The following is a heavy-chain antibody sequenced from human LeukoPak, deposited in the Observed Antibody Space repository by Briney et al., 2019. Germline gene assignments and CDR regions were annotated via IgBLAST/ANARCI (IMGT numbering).Heavy chain of an antibody. CDR1: GGSTSSYY. Sequence: PSETLSLTCTVSGGSTSSYYWSWIRQPAGKGLEWIGRIYTSGSTNYNPSLKSRVTMSVDTSKNQFSLKLSSVTAADTAVYYCARGPLLWFGGGVLDVWGQGTTVTVSS. CDR3: ARGPLLWFGGGVLDV. V-gene: IGHV4-4*07. CDR2: IYTSGST. D-gene: IGHD3-10*01. J-gene: IGHJ6*02.